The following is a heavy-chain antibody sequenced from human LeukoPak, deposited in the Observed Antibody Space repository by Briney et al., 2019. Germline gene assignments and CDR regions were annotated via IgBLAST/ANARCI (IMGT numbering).Heavy chain of an antibody. CDR3: ASGPRNYYYSGSYHY. D-gene: IGHD3-10*01. J-gene: IGHJ4*02. V-gene: IGHV4-59*01. Sequence: SETLSLTCTVSGGSISSYYWNWIRQPPGRGLEWIGYIYYGGNTNYNPSLRSRVTISMDTSKNQFSLKVNSVTAADTAVYFCASGPRNYYYSGSYHYWGQGTLVTVSS. CDR2: IYYGGNT. CDR1: GGSISSYY.